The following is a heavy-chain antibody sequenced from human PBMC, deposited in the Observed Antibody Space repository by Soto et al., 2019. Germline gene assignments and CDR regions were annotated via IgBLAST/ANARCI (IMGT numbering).Heavy chain of an antibody. J-gene: IGHJ1*01. CDR3: AKGGAIPGEVDA. Sequence: HLAQSGPEVKRPGASVKISCKASGFIFTDWFMHWVRQAPGQGPEWMGIINTSGGNSIYSQKFQDEVTMTRDTSTSPLYVELSSLTSADTAVYSCAKGGAIPGEVDAWGQAPLVTVSS. V-gene: IGHV1-46*01. CDR1: GFIFTDWF. D-gene: IGHD3-10*01. CDR2: INTSGGNS.